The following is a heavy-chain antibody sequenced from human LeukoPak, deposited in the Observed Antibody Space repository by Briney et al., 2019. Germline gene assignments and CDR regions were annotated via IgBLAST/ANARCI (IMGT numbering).Heavy chain of an antibody. D-gene: IGHD3-10*01. Sequence: GESLKISCKGSGYSLTSYWIGWVRQMPGKGLEWMGIIYPGDSDTRYSPSFQGQVTISADKSISTAYLQWSSLKASDTAMYYCARHPVSMVRGVIMFGMDVWGQGTTVTVSS. CDR1: GYSLTSYW. CDR2: IYPGDSDT. J-gene: IGHJ6*02. V-gene: IGHV5-51*01. CDR3: ARHPVSMVRGVIMFGMDV.